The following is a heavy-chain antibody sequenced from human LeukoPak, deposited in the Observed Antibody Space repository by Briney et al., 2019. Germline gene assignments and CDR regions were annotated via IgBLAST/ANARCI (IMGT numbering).Heavy chain of an antibody. CDR2: ISWNSGSI. V-gene: IGHV3-9*01. J-gene: IGHJ5*02. CDR3: AKDTGP. Sequence: GGSLRLSCAASGFTFSSYSMNWVRQAPGKGLEWVSGISWNSGSIGYADSVKGRFTISRDNAKNSLYLQMNSLRAEDTALYYCAKDTGPWGQGTLVTVSS. CDR1: GFTFSSYS.